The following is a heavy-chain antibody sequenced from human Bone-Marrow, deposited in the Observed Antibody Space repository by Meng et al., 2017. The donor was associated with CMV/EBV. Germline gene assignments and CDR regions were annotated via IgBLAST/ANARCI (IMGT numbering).Heavy chain of an antibody. CDR2: IYYSGST. J-gene: IGHJ5*02. V-gene: IGHV4-61*01. CDR3: ARGWEPAEFDP. Sequence: STVSGGSVSSGSYYWSWIRQPPGKGLEWIGYIYYSGSTNYNPSLKSRVTISVDTSKNQFSLKLSSVTAADTAVYYCARGWEPAEFDPWGQGTLVTVSS. CDR1: GGSVSSGSYY. D-gene: IGHD1-26*01.